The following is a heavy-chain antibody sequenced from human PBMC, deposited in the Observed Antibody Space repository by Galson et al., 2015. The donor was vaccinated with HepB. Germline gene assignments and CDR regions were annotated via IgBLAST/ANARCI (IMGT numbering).Heavy chain of an antibody. CDR2: INHSGST. CDR1: GGSFSGYY. CDR3: ARGARQQVEQDDAFDI. D-gene: IGHD6-13*01. V-gene: IGHV4-34*01. J-gene: IGHJ3*02. Sequence: SETLSLTCAVYGGSFSGYYWNWIRQPPGRGLEWIGEINHSGSTNYTPSLKSRVTISVDTSENQFSLKLSSVTAADTAVYYCARGARQQVEQDDAFDIWGQGTMVTVSS.